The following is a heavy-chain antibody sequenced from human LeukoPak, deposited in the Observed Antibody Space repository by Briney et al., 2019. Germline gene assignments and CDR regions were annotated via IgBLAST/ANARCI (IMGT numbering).Heavy chain of an antibody. CDR2: MNPNSGNT. CDR3: ARRNNWFDP. Sequence: ASVKVSCKASGYTFTSYDINWVRQATGQGLEWMGWMNPNSGNTGYAQKFQGRVNMTKNTSINTAYMELSSLRSEDPAVYYCARRNNWFDPWGQGTLVTVSS. V-gene: IGHV1-8*01. CDR1: GYTFTSYD. J-gene: IGHJ5*02.